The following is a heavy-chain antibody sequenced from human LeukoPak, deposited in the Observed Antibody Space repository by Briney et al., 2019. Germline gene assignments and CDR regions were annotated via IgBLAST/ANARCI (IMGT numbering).Heavy chain of an antibody. Sequence: SETLSLTCTVSGGSISSYYWSWIRQPPGKGLEWIGYIYYSGSTNYNPSLKSRVTISVDTSKNQFSLKLSSVTAADTAVYYCARVAYYYDSSGYYRNWYFDLWGRGTLVTVPS. CDR1: GGSISSYY. J-gene: IGHJ2*01. D-gene: IGHD3-22*01. CDR3: ARVAYYYDSSGYYRNWYFDL. V-gene: IGHV4-59*01. CDR2: IYYSGST.